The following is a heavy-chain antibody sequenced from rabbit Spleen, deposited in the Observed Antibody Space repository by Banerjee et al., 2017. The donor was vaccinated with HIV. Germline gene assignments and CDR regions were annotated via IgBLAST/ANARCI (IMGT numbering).Heavy chain of an antibody. Sequence: EESGGGLVQPEGSLTLTCTASGFSFSSSYWICWVRQAPGKGLEWIACIDAGSSGTTYYASWPKGRFTISKTSSTTVTLQMTSLTAADTATYFCARDSGSSFSTYGMDLWGPGTLVTVS. V-gene: IGHV1S45*01. CDR3: ARDSGSSFSTYGMDL. CDR1: GFSFSSSYW. CDR2: IDAGSSGTT. J-gene: IGHJ6*01. D-gene: IGHD8-1*01.